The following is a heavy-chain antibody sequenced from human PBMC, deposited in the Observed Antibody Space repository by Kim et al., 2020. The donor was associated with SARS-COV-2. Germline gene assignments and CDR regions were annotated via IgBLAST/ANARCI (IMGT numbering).Heavy chain of an antibody. Sequence: THYAESLKGPLTISRDNAKNPLYQQMNSLRAAETAVYYCATLPPTTSLDYWGQGTLVTVSS. V-gene: IGHV3-23*01. CDR3: ATLPPTTSLDY. CDR2: T. J-gene: IGHJ4*02. D-gene: IGHD2-2*01.